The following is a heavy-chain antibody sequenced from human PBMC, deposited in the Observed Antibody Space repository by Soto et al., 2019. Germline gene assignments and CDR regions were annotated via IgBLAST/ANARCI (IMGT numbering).Heavy chain of an antibody. Sequence: EVQLVESGGGLVKPGGSLRPSCAASGFTFSSYSMNWVRQAPGKGLEWVSSISSSSTYIYYADSVKGRFTISRDNAKNSLYLQMNSLRAEDTAVYYCARGLSSRDILTGYYHAFAFDIWGQGTMVTVSS. J-gene: IGHJ3*02. CDR3: ARGLSSRDILTGYYHAFAFDI. V-gene: IGHV3-21*01. CDR1: GFTFSSYS. D-gene: IGHD3-9*01. CDR2: ISSSSTYI.